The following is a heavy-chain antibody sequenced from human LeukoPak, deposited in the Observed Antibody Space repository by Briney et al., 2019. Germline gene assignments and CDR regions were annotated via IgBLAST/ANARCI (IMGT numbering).Heavy chain of an antibody. Sequence: GGSLRLACATSGFTFNNYAMSWVRQAPGKGLEWVSSISNSGSNTYYTDSVKGRFTISRDNSQNTLYLQMNYLRTEDTAIFYCAKHFTGGGSYWFHYWGQGTLVTVSS. CDR3: AKHFTGGGSYWFHY. V-gene: IGHV3-23*01. D-gene: IGHD2-8*02. J-gene: IGHJ4*02. CDR1: GFTFNNYA. CDR2: ISNSGSNT.